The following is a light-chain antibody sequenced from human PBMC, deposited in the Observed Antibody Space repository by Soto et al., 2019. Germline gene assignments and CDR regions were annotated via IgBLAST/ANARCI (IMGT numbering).Light chain of an antibody. V-gene: IGKV3-20*01. CDR3: QQYGSFPWT. J-gene: IGKJ1*01. Sequence: EIVLTQSPATLSLSPWERATLSFRASQSISNYLAWYQQKPGQAPRLLIYGASGRATGIPDRFSGSGSGTDFTLTISRLEPEDFAVYYCQQYGSFPWTFGQGTKVDIK. CDR2: GAS. CDR1: QSISNY.